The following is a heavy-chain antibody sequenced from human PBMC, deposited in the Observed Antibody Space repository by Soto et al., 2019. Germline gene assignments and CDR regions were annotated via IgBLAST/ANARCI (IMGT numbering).Heavy chain of an antibody. CDR1: GGSISSYY. CDR2: IYYSGST. J-gene: IGHJ4*02. V-gene: IGHV4-59*01. D-gene: IGHD3-10*01. CDR3: ARDSRHYYGSEYYFDY. Sequence: LSLTCTVSGGSISSYYWSWIRQPPGKGPEWIGYIYYSGSTNYNPSLKSRVTISVDTSKNQFSLKLSSVTAADTAVYYCARDSRHYYGSEYYFDYWGQGTLVIVSS.